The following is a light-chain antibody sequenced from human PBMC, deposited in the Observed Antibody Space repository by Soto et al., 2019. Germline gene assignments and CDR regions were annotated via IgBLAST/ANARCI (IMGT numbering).Light chain of an antibody. CDR2: DAS. Sequence: EIVLTQSPATLSLSPGERATLSCRASQSVSSYLVWYQQKPGQAPRVLISDASNRATGIPARFSGSGSGTDFTLTISSLETEDFAGYYCQQRPNWPVTFGGGTKVEIK. J-gene: IGKJ4*01. CDR1: QSVSSY. CDR3: QQRPNWPVT. V-gene: IGKV3-11*01.